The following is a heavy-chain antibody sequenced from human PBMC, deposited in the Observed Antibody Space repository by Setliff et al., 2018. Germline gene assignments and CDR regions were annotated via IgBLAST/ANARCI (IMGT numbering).Heavy chain of an antibody. CDR2: ISRSSSYI. CDR3: ARDQVGSSGYYQWVFYFYYMDV. J-gene: IGHJ6*03. CDR1: GFTFSRYS. D-gene: IGHD3-22*01. V-gene: IGHV3-21*01. Sequence: PGGSLRLSCAASGFTFSRYSMNWVRQAPGKGLEWVSSISRSSSYIYHADSVKGRFTISRDNAKNSLYLQLNSLNAEDTAVYYCARDQVGSSGYYQWVFYFYYMDVWGKGTTVTVSS.